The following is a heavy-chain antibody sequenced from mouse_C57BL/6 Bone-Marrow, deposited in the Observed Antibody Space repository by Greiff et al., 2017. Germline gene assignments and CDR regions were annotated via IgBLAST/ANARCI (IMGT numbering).Heavy chain of an antibody. CDR1: GYTFTSYW. CDR3: TVLDY. Sequence: VQLQQSGAELAKPGASVKLSCKASGYTFTSYWMHWVKQTPVHGLEWIGAIDPETGGTAYNQKFKGKAILTADKSSSTAYMELRSLTSEDSAVYYCTVLDYWGQGTTLTVSS. CDR2: IDPETGGT. J-gene: IGHJ2*01. V-gene: IGHV1-15*01.